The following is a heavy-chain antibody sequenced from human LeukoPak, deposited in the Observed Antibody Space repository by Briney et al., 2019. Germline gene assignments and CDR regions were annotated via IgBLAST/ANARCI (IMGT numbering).Heavy chain of an antibody. V-gene: IGHV3-21*01. CDR3: ARSQKSRFGQLLRPFDY. Sequence: GGSLRLSCAASGFTSSDDSMNWVRQAPGQGPKWVSSTSGSGSYIFYADSGKGRFTISRDNVNNSLFLQTNSLRAEDTAVYWCARSQKSRFGQLLRPFDYWGQGTLVTVSS. CDR2: TSGSGSYI. J-gene: IGHJ4*02. D-gene: IGHD3-10*02. CDR1: GFTSSDDS.